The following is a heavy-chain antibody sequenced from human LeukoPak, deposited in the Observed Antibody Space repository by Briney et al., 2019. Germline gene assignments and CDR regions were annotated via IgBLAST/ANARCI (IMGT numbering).Heavy chain of an antibody. CDR3: ARVQGSSGPGIFEY. Sequence: GGSLRLSCAASAFTFSNYWMSWVRQAPGKGPEWVANINQDGSEKYYVDSVKGRFTISRDNARSSLYLQMNSLRVEDTAVYYCARVQGSSGPGIFEYWGQGTLVPVSS. CDR1: AFTFSNYW. D-gene: IGHD6-19*01. V-gene: IGHV3-7*01. CDR2: INQDGSEK. J-gene: IGHJ4*02.